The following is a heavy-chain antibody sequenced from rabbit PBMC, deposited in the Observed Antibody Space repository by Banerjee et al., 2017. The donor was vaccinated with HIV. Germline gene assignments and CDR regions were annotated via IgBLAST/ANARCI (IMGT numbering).Heavy chain of an antibody. J-gene: IGHJ4*01. D-gene: IGHD2-1*01. V-gene: IGHV1S47*01. CDR1: GSDISSYW. CDR2: INNGDGSA. Sequence: EESGGDLVKPGASLTLTCTASGSDISSYWMSWVRQAPGKGLEWIGCINNGDGSAHYASWVNGRFTISRHNGQNTLYLQLNSLTVADTATYFCARDQTGDGVSVHTLWGPGTLVTVS. CDR3: ARDQTGDGVSVHTL.